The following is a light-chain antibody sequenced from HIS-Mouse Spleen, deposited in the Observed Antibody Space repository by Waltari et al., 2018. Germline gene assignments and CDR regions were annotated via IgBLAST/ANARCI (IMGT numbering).Light chain of an antibody. CDR2: AAS. CDR1: QGISSN. CDR3: QQLNSYPPT. J-gene: IGKJ1*01. Sequence: DIQLTQSPSFLSASVGDRVTITFRASQGISSNLAWYQQKPGKAPKLLIYAASTLPSGVPSRFSGSGSGTEFTLTISSLQPEDFATYYCQQLNSYPPTFGQGTKVEIK. V-gene: IGKV1-9*01.